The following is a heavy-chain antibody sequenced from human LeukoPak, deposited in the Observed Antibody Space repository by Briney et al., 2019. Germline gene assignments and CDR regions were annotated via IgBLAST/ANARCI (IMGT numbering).Heavy chain of an antibody. J-gene: IGHJ4*02. Sequence: GGSLRLSCAASGFTFGSYSMNWVRQAPGKGLEWVSSISSSSYIYYADSVKGRFTISRDNAKNSLYLHMNSLRAEDTAVYYCARVEMATTWGQGTLVTVSS. CDR2: ISSSSYI. CDR1: GFTFGSYS. V-gene: IGHV3-21*01. D-gene: IGHD5-24*01. CDR3: ARVEMATT.